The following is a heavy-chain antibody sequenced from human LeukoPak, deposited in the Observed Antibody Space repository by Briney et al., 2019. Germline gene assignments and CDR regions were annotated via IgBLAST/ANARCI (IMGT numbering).Heavy chain of an antibody. J-gene: IGHJ4*02. V-gene: IGHV3-33*01. CDR3: ARDSGIAGNFDY. CDR1: GFTFSSYG. Sequence: QTGGSLRLSCAASGFTFSSYGMHWVRQAPGKGLEWVAVIWYDGSNKYYADSVKGRFTISRDNSKNTLYLQMNSLRAEDTAVYFCARDSGIAGNFDYWGQGTLVTVSS. CDR2: IWYDGSNK. D-gene: IGHD6-13*01.